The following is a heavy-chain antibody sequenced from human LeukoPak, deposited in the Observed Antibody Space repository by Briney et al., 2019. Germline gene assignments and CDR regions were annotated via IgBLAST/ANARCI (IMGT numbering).Heavy chain of an antibody. D-gene: IGHD1-14*01. V-gene: IGHV3-30*18. CDR2: ISYDGSNK. CDR3: AKAWSGCEEPPYFDY. J-gene: IGHJ4*02. Sequence: GGSLRLSCAASGFTFSSYGMDWVRQAPGKGLEWVAVISYDGSNKYYADSVKGRFTISRDNSKNTLYLQMNSLRAEDTAVYYCAKAWSGCEEPPYFDYWGLRTLVTVSS. CDR1: GFTFSSYG.